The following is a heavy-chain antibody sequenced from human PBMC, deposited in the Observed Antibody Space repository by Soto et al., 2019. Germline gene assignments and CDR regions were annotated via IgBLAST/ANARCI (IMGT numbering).Heavy chain of an antibody. Sequence: GGSLRLSCAASGFTFSRYWMHWVRQAPGKGLVWVSRIDSDGSSTSYGDSVKGRFTISRDNAKNTLYLQMNSLRAEDTAVYYCARGHYDILTGRYYYYMDVWGKGTTVTVSS. D-gene: IGHD3-9*01. CDR3: ARGHYDILTGRYYYYMDV. CDR1: GFTFSRYW. J-gene: IGHJ6*03. V-gene: IGHV3-74*01. CDR2: IDSDGSST.